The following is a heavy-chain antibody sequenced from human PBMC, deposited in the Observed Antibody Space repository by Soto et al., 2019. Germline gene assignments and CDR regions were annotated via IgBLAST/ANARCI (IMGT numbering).Heavy chain of an antibody. CDR1: GDTFTTNS. D-gene: IGHD2-8*01. Sequence: QVQLVQSGAEVKKPGASVKVSCKASGDTFTTNSLNWVRQAPGQGLEWMGGIIPVVGTTKYAQKYQDRVTISGDKATNTAYMELISLRSDDTAVYYCARGLLYATTYFDYWGQGTRVTVSS. V-gene: IGHV1-69*06. CDR3: ARGLLYATTYFDY. J-gene: IGHJ4*02. CDR2: IIPVVGTT.